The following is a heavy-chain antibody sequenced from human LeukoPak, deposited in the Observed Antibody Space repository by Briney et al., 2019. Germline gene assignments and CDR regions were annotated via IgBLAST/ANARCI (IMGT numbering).Heavy chain of an antibody. CDR3: ARQRRGGYSFDFDY. Sequence: SSETLSLTCSVSVGSISSSRYSWGSIRQPPGKGLEWIGRIYYSGCTYYDPSLNSRVTLAVDPSKNQVSLKLSCVTAADSSWYYCARQRRGGYSFDFDYWGQGTLVTVSS. D-gene: IGHD4-11*01. CDR2: IYYSGCT. J-gene: IGHJ4*02. CDR1: VGSISSSRYS. V-gene: IGHV4-39*01.